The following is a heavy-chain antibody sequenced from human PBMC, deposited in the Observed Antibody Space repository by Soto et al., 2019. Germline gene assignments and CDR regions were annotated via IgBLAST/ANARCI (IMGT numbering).Heavy chain of an antibody. J-gene: IGHJ6*02. CDR2: FDPEDGET. CDR1: VYTITSYA. Sequence: ASVKASCKASVYTITSYARHWVRQATGKGLEWMGGFDPEDGETIYAQKFQGRVTMPEDTSTDTAYMELSSLRSEDTAVYYCATQGDPNYYYYYGMDVWGQGTTVTVSS. CDR3: ATQGDPNYYYYYGMDV. V-gene: IGHV1-24*01.